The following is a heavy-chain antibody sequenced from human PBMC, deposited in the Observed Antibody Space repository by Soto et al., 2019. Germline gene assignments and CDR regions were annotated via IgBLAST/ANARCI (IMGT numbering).Heavy chain of an antibody. D-gene: IGHD6-19*01. J-gene: IGHJ6*02. Sequence: QVQLVQSGAEVKKPGSSVKVSCKVSGGTFSNYAIDWVRLAPGPGPEWMGGIVPIFGTTYYTQKFQGRATIIADDSTTTAYLEMSSLRSEDTAIYYCARVEAVAGLYNYHGLDVWGQGTAVTVSS. V-gene: IGHV1-69*12. CDR2: IVPIFGTT. CDR1: GGTFSNYA. CDR3: ARVEAVAGLYNYHGLDV.